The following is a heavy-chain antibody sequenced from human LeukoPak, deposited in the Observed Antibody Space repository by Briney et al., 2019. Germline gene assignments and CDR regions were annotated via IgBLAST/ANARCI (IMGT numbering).Heavy chain of an antibody. CDR2: ISYDGSNK. J-gene: IGHJ4*02. D-gene: IGHD5-18*01. V-gene: IGHV3-30*04. CDR1: GFTFSSYA. CDR3: ARDTAMVPDY. Sequence: GGSLRLSCAASGFTFSSYAMHWVRQAPGKGLEWVAVISYDGSNKYYAASVKGRFTISRDNSKNTLYLQMNSLRAEDTAVYYCARDTAMVPDYWGQGTLVTVSS.